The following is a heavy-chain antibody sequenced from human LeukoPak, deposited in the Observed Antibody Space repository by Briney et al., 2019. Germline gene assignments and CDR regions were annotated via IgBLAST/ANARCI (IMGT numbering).Heavy chain of an antibody. Sequence: PGRSLRLSCAASGFTFSSYGMHWVRQAPGKGLEWVAVIWYDGSNKYYADSVKGRFTISRDNAKKSLYLQMNSLRAEDTAVYYCARDPAPEYCSGGSCYYYYYGMDVWGQGTTVTVSS. J-gene: IGHJ6*02. CDR2: IWYDGSNK. CDR1: GFTFSSYG. V-gene: IGHV3-33*01. CDR3: ARDPAPEYCSGGSCYYYYYGMDV. D-gene: IGHD2-15*01.